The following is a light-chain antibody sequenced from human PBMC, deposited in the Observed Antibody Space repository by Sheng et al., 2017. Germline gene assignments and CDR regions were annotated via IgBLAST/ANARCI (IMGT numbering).Light chain of an antibody. CDR3: SSYVGTYRV. CDR2: DVT. CDR1: SSDVGAYSH. V-gene: IGLV2-11*01. Sequence: QSALTQPRSVSGSPGQSVTFSCTGASSDVGAYSHVSWYQQHPGEAPKLIIYDVTNRPSGVPDRFSGSRSASTASLTISGLRAEDEAEYYCSSYVGTYRVFGGGTTLTVL. J-gene: IGLJ3*02.